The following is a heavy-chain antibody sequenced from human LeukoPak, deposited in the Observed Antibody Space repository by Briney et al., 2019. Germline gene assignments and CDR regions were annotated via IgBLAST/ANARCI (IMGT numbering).Heavy chain of an antibody. CDR2: IYYSGST. Sequence: PSETLSLTCTVSGGSISSSSYYWGWIRQPPGKGLEWIGSIYYSGSTYYNPSLKSRVTISVDRSKNQFSLKLSSVTAADTAVYYCARDLVFGLVVVPAAIWGQGTLVTVSS. CDR1: GGSISSSSYY. CDR3: ARDLVFGLVVVPAAI. D-gene: IGHD2-2*01. J-gene: IGHJ4*02. V-gene: IGHV4-39*07.